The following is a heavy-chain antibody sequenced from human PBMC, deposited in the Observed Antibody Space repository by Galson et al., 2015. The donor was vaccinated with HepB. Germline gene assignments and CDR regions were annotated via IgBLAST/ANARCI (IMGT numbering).Heavy chain of an antibody. J-gene: IGHJ6*02. D-gene: IGHD4-11*01. CDR3: ARAADYSNYGGYYYYGMDV. V-gene: IGHV3-48*03. CDR1: GFTFSSYE. Sequence: SLRLSCAASGFTFSSYEMNWVRQAPGKGLEWVSYISSSGSTIYYADSVKGRFTISRDNAKNSLYLQMNSLRAEDTAVYYCARAADYSNYGGYYYYGMDVWGQGTTVTVSS. CDR2: ISSSGSTI.